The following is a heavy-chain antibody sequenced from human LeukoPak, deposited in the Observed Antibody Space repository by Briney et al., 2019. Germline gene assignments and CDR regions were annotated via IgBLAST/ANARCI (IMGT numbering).Heavy chain of an antibody. CDR2: INTNTGNP. CDR1: GYTFTIYA. D-gene: IGHD4/OR15-4a*01. J-gene: IGHJ4*02. CDR3: ARGGLWPDY. V-gene: IGHV7-4-1*02. Sequence: GASVKVSCKTSGYTFTIYAMNWVRQAPGQGLEWMGWINTNTGNPTYAQGFTGRFVFPLDTSVSTAYLQISSLKAEDTAVYYCARGGLWPDYWGQGTLVTVSS.